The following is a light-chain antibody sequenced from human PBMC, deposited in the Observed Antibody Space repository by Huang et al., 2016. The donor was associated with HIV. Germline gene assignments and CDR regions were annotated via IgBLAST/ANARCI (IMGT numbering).Light chain of an antibody. CDR2: WAA. CDR1: QSVLYSSNSKNY. CDR3: QQYYSIPQT. V-gene: IGKV4-1*01. Sequence: DIVMIQSPDSLAVSLGERATIKCRSSQSVLYSSNSKNYLAWFQQKPGQAPRLLIYWAASRGTGGTDRFSGSGSGTDFTLTTSSLEAADAAVYYCQQYYSIPQTFGQGTKVEI. J-gene: IGKJ1*01.